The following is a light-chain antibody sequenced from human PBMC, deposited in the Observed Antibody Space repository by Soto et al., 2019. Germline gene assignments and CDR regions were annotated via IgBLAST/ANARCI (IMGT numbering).Light chain of an antibody. CDR2: DNN. Sequence: QSVLTQPPSVSAAPGQKVTISCSGSSSNIGNNYVSWYQQLPGTAPKLLIYDNNKRPSGIPDRFSGYQSGTSATLGITGLQTGDEADYYCGTWDSSLSAGVFGTGTKVTVL. V-gene: IGLV1-51*01. J-gene: IGLJ1*01. CDR3: GTWDSSLSAGV. CDR1: SSNIGNNY.